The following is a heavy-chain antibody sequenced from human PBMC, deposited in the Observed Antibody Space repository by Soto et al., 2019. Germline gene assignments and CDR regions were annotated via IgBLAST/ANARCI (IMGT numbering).Heavy chain of an antibody. CDR1: GGSISSYY. CDR2: IYYSGST. CDR3: ARHGGRMFQH. Sequence: QVQLQESGPGLVKPSETLSLTCTVSGGSISSYYWSWIRQPPGKGLEWIGYIYYSGSTNYNPSLKSRVTISVDTSKNQFSLKLSSVTAADTAVYYCARHGGRMFQHWGQGTLVTVS. V-gene: IGHV4-59*08. J-gene: IGHJ1*01. D-gene: IGHD3-16*01.